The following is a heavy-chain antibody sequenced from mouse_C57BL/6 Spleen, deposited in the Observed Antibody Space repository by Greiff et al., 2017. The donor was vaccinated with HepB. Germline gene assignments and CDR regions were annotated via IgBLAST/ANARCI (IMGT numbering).Heavy chain of an antibody. J-gene: IGHJ2*01. CDR2: IWSGGST. V-gene: IGHV2-2*01. CDR1: GFSLTSYG. CDR3: ASSGDGYEEYYFDD. D-gene: IGHD2-2*01. Sequence: VKLMESGPGLVQPSQSLSITCTVSGFSLTSYGVHWVRQSPGKGLEWLGVIWSGGSTDYNAAFISRLSISKDNSKSQVFFKMNSLQADDTAIYYCASSGDGYEEYYFDDWGQGTTLTVSS.